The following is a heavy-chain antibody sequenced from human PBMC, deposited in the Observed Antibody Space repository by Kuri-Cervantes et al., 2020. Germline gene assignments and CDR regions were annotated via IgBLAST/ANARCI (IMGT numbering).Heavy chain of an antibody. CDR1: GFTFSSYG. V-gene: IGHV3-30*18. CDR3: AKDLITMVRGALYGMDV. Sequence: LSLTCAASGFTFSSYGMHWVRQAPGKGLEWVAVISYDGSNKYYADSVKGRFTISRDNSKNTLYLQMNSLRAEDTAVYYCAKDLITMVRGALYGMDVWGQGTTVTVSS. CDR2: ISYDGSNK. J-gene: IGHJ6*02. D-gene: IGHD3-10*01.